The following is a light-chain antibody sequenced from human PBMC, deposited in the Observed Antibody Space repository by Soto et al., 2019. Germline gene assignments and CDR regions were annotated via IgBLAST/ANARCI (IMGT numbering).Light chain of an antibody. Sequence: DIQMTQSPSVLSASVGDRVNITCRASQRNNSLLAWYQQKPGKAPKLLIYQASRLESGVPSRFSGSGSGTEFTLSISCLQPDDFATHYCQQYSTYKMFGQGTKV. CDR3: QQYSTYKM. CDR1: QRNNSL. V-gene: IGKV1-5*03. CDR2: QAS. J-gene: IGKJ1*01.